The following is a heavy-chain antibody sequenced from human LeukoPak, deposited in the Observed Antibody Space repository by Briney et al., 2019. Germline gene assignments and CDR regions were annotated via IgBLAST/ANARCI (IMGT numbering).Heavy chain of an antibody. V-gene: IGHV1-24*01. Sequence: SVKVSCKVSGYSLSELTMHWVRQAPGKGLEWMGGFDPEEGDTIYAQKFQGRLTMTEDTSADTAYMELISLRSEDTALYYCTTRRGSIAVGAYYFHSWGQGTLVTVSS. J-gene: IGHJ4*02. CDR3: TTRRGSIAVGAYYFHS. D-gene: IGHD6-19*01. CDR2: FDPEEGDT. CDR1: GYSLSELT.